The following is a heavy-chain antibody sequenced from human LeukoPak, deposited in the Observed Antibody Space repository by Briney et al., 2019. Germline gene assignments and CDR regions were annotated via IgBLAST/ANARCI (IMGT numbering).Heavy chain of an antibody. Sequence: GGSLRLSCAASGFTFSSYGLSWVRQAPGKGLEWVSAISGSGGNTYFADSVKGRFTISRDNAKKSLSLQMNSLRAEDTAVYYCARDGDTVLTRGYYYYMDVWGKGTTLTVSS. D-gene: IGHD4-23*01. CDR2: ISGSGGNT. V-gene: IGHV3-21*01. CDR1: GFTFSSYG. CDR3: ARDGDTVLTRGYYYYMDV. J-gene: IGHJ6*03.